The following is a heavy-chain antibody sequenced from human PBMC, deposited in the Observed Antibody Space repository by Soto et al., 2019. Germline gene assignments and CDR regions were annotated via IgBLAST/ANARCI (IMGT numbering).Heavy chain of an antibody. V-gene: IGHV4-39*01. CDR2: FSYGGST. Sequence: SETLSLTCSVSGGAITTSIYYWGWIRQPPGKGLEWIGSFSYGGSTYYNPSLRSRVTISVDTSKNQFSLRLSSVTAADTAVYYCARQRGVGAPYYYYGMDVWGQGTTVTSP. D-gene: IGHD1-26*01. CDR3: ARQRGVGAPYYYYGMDV. J-gene: IGHJ6*02. CDR1: GGAITTSIYY.